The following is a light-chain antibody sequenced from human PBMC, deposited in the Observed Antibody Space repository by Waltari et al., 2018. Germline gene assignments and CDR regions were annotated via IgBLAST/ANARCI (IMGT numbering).Light chain of an antibody. CDR1: HLGDKF. J-gene: IGLJ1*01. V-gene: IGLV3-1*01. CDR3: QAWDSGTAV. CDR2: QDN. Sequence: SYELTQPPSVSVSPGQPASIRRSGDHLGDKFASWYQQKPGQSPLLVIYQDNRRPSGIPERFSGANSGNTATLIISGTQAMDEADYYCQAWDSGTAVFGTGTKVTVL.